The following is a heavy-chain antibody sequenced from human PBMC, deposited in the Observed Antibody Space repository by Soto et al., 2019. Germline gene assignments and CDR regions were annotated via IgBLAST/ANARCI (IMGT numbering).Heavy chain of an antibody. J-gene: IGHJ4*02. Sequence: QVQLVQSGPEVKKPGASVKVSCKASGYTFTSYYMHWVRQAPGQGPEWMGIFNPSGGSTTYAQKFQGRVTMTGDTSTSTVYMELSSLRSEDTAVYYCARDRGPREGWGQGTLVTVSS. CDR1: GYTFTSYY. CDR2: FNPSGGST. V-gene: IGHV1-46*01. CDR3: ARDRGPREG.